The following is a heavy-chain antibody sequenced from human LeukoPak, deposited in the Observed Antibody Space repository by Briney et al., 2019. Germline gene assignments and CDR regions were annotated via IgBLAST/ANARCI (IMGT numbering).Heavy chain of an antibody. Sequence: SETLSLTCTVSGGSISSGGYYWSWIRQHPGKGLEWIGYIYYSGSTYYNPSLKSRVTISVDTSKNQFSLKLSSVTAADTAVYYCARMQTYYDFWSGSSPYYFDYWGQGTLVTVSS. CDR3: ARMQTYYDFWSGSSPYYFDY. V-gene: IGHV4-31*03. CDR2: IYYSGST. D-gene: IGHD3-3*01. J-gene: IGHJ4*02. CDR1: GGSISSGGYY.